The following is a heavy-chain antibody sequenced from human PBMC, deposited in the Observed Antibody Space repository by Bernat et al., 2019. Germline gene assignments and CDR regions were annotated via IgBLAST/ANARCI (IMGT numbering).Heavy chain of an antibody. Sequence: QLQLQESGPGLVKPSETLSLTCTVSGGSISSSSYYWGWIRQPPGKGLEWIGSLYYSGSTYYKPSLKSRVTISVDMSKNQFSLKLSSVTAADTAVYYCARHLAVAGTTGTFDYWGQGTLVTVSS. CDR1: GGSISSSSYY. CDR2: LYYSGST. V-gene: IGHV4-39*01. D-gene: IGHD6-19*01. CDR3: ARHLAVAGTTGTFDY. J-gene: IGHJ4*02.